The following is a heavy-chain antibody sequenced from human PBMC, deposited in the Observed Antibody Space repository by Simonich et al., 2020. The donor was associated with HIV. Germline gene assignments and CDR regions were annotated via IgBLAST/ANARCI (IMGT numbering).Heavy chain of an antibody. J-gene: IGHJ4*02. CDR1: GFTFSCYS. D-gene: IGHD3-10*01. V-gene: IGHV3-48*01. CDR2: ISSSSSTI. CDR3: ARDGGQFTY. Sequence: VQLVESGGGLVQPGGSLRLSCAASGFTFSCYSINWFRQAPGKGREWDSYISSSSSTIYYADSVKGRFTISRDNAKNSLYLQMNSLRAEDTAVYYCARDGGQFTYWGQGTLVTVSS.